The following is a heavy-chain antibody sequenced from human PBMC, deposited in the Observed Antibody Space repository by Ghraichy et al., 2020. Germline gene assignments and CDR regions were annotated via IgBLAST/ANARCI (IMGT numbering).Heavy chain of an antibody. Sequence: LSLTCAASGLTFDDFTMHWVRQAPGKGLEWVSLISRDGGSTFYADSVKGRFTISRDNSKNSLYLQMNSLRTEDTALYYCAKSPGTTSPLDYWGQGTLVTVSS. CDR3: AKSPGTTSPLDY. CDR2: ISRDGGST. V-gene: IGHV3-43*01. CDR1: GLTFDDFT. J-gene: IGHJ4*02. D-gene: IGHD2-2*01.